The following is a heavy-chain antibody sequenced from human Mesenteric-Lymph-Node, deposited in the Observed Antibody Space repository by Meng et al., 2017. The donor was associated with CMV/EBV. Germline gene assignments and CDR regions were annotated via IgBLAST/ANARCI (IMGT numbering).Heavy chain of an antibody. CDR2: IYSGGRT. Sequence: GESLKISCAASGFIVSSNYMTWVRQAPGKRLEWVSIIYSGGRTYYADSVRGRLTISRDISKNTLYLQMNSLRAEDTAVYYCARGGSGPSPIDYYYGMDVWGQGTTVTVSS. D-gene: IGHD3-10*01. CDR3: ARGGSGPSPIDYYYGMDV. CDR1: GFIVSSNY. V-gene: IGHV3-53*01. J-gene: IGHJ6*02.